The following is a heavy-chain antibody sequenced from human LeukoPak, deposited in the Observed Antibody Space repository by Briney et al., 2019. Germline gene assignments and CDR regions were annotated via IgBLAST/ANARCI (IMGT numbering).Heavy chain of an antibody. J-gene: IGHJ4*02. CDR3: ARDPGSGYEEHFDY. CDR2: ISSSGSTM. CDR1: GFTFSSYS. Sequence: GGSLRLSCAASGFTFSSYSMNWVRQAPGKGLEWVSYISSSGSTMYYTDSVKGRFTISRDNAKDSLYLHMNSLRAEDTAVYYCARDPGSGYEEHFDYWGQGTLVTVSS. D-gene: IGHD5-12*01. V-gene: IGHV3-48*04.